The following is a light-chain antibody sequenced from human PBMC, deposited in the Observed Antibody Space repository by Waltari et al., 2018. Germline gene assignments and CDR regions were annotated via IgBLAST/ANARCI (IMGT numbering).Light chain of an antibody. Sequence: DIVMTQSPDSLAVSLGERATINCKSSQSVLYSSNNKNYVALYQQKPGQPPKLLVDWASTRESGVRDRFRAGGSGTDVTLTISSLQAEDVAVYYCQQFYTTPMTFGQGTRLEIK. J-gene: IGKJ5*01. CDR3: QQFYTTPMT. CDR1: QSVLYSSNNKNY. V-gene: IGKV4-1*01. CDR2: WAS.